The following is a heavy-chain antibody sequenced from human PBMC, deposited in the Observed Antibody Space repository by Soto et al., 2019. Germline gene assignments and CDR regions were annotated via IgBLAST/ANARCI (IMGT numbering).Heavy chain of an antibody. J-gene: IGHJ4*02. CDR2: INKSGGSR. CDR3: AKATDYEFWSGSGTFDY. D-gene: IGHD3-3*01. CDR1: GFTFNTFA. V-gene: IGHV3-23*01. Sequence: PVGSLRLSCAASGFTFNTFAMTWVRQAPGRGLEWVSRINKSGGSRYYADSVKGRFTISRDNSKNTVYLQMHSLRAEDTAVYYCAKATDYEFWSGSGTFDYWGQGTLVTVSS.